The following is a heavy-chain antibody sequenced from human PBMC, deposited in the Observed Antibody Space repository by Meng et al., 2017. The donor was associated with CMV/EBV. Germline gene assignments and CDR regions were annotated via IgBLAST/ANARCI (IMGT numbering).Heavy chain of an antibody. Sequence: ASVKVSCKASGYTFTGYYMHWVRQAPGQGLEWMGWINPNSGGTNYAQKFQGRVTMTRDTSISTAYMELSRLRSDDTAVYYCARDLYDDFRSGYYFYYGMDVWGQGTTVTVSS. CDR2: INPNSGGT. V-gene: IGHV1-2*02. D-gene: IGHD3-3*01. CDR3: ARDLYDDFRSGYYFYYGMDV. CDR1: GYTFTGYY. J-gene: IGHJ6*02.